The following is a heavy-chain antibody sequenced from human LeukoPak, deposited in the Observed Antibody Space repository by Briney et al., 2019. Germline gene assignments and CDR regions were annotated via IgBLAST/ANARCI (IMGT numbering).Heavy chain of an antibody. CDR1: GYTFTGYY. Sequence: ASVKVSCKASGYTFTGYYMHWVRQAPGQGLEWMGWMNPNSGNTGYAQKFQGRVTITRNTSISTAYMELSSLRSEDTAVYYCARVLNPRTYYYGSGFLDAFDIWGQGTMVTVSS. V-gene: IGHV1-8*03. CDR2: MNPNSGNT. J-gene: IGHJ3*02. CDR3: ARVLNPRTYYYGSGFLDAFDI. D-gene: IGHD3-10*01.